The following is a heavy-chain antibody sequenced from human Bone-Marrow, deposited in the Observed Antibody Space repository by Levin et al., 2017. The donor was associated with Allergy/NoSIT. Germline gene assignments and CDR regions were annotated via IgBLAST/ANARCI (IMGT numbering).Heavy chain of an antibody. CDR2: ISWNSGSI. J-gene: IGHJ6*02. D-gene: IGHD3-3*01. CDR1: GFTFDDYA. Sequence: GGPLRLSCAASGFTFDDYAMHWVRQAPGKGLEWVSGISWNSGSIGYADSVKGRFTISRDNAKNSLYLQMNSLRAEDTALYYCAKDTDKPPARFVDDGMDGWGQGTTVTVSS. CDR3: AKDTDKPPARFVDDGMDG. V-gene: IGHV3-9*01.